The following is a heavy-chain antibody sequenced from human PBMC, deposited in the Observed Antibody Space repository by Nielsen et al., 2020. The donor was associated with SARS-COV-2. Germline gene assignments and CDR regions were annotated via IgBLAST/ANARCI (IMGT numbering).Heavy chain of an antibody. CDR2: INHSGST. CDR3: ASGSDYNSDYYYYGMDV. V-gene: IGHV4-34*01. CDR1: GGSFSGYY. Sequence: SAILSLTCAVYGGSFSGYYWRWIRQPPGKGLEWIGEINHSGSTNYNPSLKSRVTISVDKSKNQFSLKLSSVTAADTAVYYCASGSDYNSDYYYYGMDVWGQGTTVTVSS. D-gene: IGHD5-24*01. J-gene: IGHJ6*02.